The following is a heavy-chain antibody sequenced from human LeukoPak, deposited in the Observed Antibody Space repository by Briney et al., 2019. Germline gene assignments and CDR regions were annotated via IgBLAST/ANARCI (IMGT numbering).Heavy chain of an antibody. Sequence: SETLSLTCTVSGGSISSGSYYWSWIRQPAGKGLEWIGRIYTSGSTNYNPSLKSRVTMSVDTSKNQFSLKLSSVTAADTAVYYCARDTYDSSGYILLDYWGQGTLVTVSS. V-gene: IGHV4-61*02. CDR2: IYTSGST. D-gene: IGHD3-22*01. CDR3: ARDTYDSSGYILLDY. J-gene: IGHJ4*02. CDR1: GGSISSGSYY.